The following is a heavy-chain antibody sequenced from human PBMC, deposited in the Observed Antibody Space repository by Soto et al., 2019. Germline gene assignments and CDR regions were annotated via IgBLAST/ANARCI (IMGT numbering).Heavy chain of an antibody. CDR1: GFVFSSYA. CDR2: ISGSGGST. D-gene: IGHD2-15*01. CDR3: AKETRSRGPYDY. J-gene: IGHJ4*02. V-gene: IGHV3-23*01. Sequence: PGGSLRLSCAASGFVFSSYAMSWVRQAPGRGLEWVSAISGSGGSTYYADSVKGRFTISRDNSKNTLYLQMNSLRAEDTAVYFCAKETRSRGPYDYWGQGILVTVSS.